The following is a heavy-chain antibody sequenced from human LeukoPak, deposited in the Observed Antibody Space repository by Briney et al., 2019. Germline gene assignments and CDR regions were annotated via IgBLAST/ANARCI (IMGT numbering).Heavy chain of an antibody. CDR1: GYTVTIYG. Sequence: ASVNVSFKASGYTVTIYGVSWVRQAHGQGLEWMGCINIYNVKTNYAEKLESRVTLTNDASTRTAYMELRSLRCDDTAVYYCARVSRGYSYGYHSYFDYWGQGTLVTVSS. CDR2: INIYNVKT. J-gene: IGHJ4*02. D-gene: IGHD5-18*01. V-gene: IGHV1-18*01. CDR3: ARVSRGYSYGYHSYFDY.